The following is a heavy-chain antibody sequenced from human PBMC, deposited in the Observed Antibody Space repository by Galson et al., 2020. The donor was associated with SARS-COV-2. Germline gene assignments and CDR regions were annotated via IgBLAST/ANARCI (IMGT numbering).Heavy chain of an antibody. Sequence: SETLSLTCTVSGGSINSYYWSWIRQPPGNGLEWIGSTSYRGSTKYNSSLKSRVTMSINMSKNQISLSLTSVTAADTAVYYCARDGQWEHKDAFDTWGQGTKVTVSS. D-gene: IGHD1-26*01. J-gene: IGHJ3*02. CDR1: GGSINSYY. CDR3: ARDGQWEHKDAFDT. CDR2: TSYRGST. V-gene: IGHV4-59*01.